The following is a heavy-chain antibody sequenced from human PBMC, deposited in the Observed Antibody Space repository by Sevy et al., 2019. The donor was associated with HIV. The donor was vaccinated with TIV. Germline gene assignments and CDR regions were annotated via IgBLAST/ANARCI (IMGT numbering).Heavy chain of an antibody. CDR1: GYTFTGYY. J-gene: IGHJ3*02. CDR2: INPNSGGT. D-gene: IGHD3-10*01. Sequence: ASVKVSCKASGYTFTGYYMHWVRLAPGQGLEWMGRINPNSGGTNYAQKFQGRVTMTRETSISTAYMELSRLRSDDTAVYYCARAWGSGRPGAFDIWGQGTMVTVSS. V-gene: IGHV1-2*06. CDR3: ARAWGSGRPGAFDI.